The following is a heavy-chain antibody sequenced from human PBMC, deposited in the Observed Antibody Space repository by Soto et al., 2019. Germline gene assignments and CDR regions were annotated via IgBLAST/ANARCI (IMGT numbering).Heavy chain of an antibody. V-gene: IGHV4-39*01. CDR2: VYYFGNI. Sequence: SETLSLTCTVSGGSISSGGSYWAWIRQSPGKGLEWLGSVYYFGNIYYNPALKSRVTISIDTSKNQFSLRLSSVTAADTAVYYCAKNLPRTGRFDYWGQGSLVT. J-gene: IGHJ4*02. CDR1: GGSISSGGSY. CDR3: AKNLPRTGRFDY.